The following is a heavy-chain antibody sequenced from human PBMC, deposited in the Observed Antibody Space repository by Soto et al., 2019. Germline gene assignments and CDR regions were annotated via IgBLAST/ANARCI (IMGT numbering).Heavy chain of an antibody. CDR1: GFTFNTYA. CDR2: MSATGAYI. Sequence: EVQLLESGGGLVQPGWSLRLSCAASGFTFNTYALSWVRQAPGKGLEWVSVMSATGAYIYYAESVKGRFLISRDNSKDTLYLQMNSLRVEDTAVYYCAKAIGGSSGWYALDFWGQGTRVTVSS. J-gene: IGHJ4*02. V-gene: IGHV3-23*01. CDR3: AKAIGGSSGWYALDF. D-gene: IGHD6-19*01.